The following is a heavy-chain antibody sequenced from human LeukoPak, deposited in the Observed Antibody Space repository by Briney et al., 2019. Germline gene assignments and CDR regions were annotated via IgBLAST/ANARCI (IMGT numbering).Heavy chain of an antibody. CDR1: GYTXTDYY. Sequence: ASVKVSCKASGYTXTDYYMHWVRQAPGQGLEWMGWINPNSGGTNYAQKFQGRVIMTRDTSIRTAYMELSRLRSDDTAIYYCARGRTERDFDYWGQGTLVTVSS. CDR2: INPNSGGT. V-gene: IGHV1-2*02. J-gene: IGHJ4*02. CDR3: ARGRTERDFDY.